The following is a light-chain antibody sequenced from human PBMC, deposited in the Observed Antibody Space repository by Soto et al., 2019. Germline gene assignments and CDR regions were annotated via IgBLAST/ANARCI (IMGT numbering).Light chain of an antibody. J-gene: IGLJ1*01. CDR2: EVR. CDR3: SSYTTMSTKV. V-gene: IGLV2-14*03. Sequence: SVLTQPASVSGSPGQSITISCTGTSSDIGVYDYVSWYQQHPGKPPKLMIFEVRNRPSGVSSRFSGSRSGNTASLTISGLQAEDEADYYCSSYTTMSTKVFGTGTKVTVL. CDR1: SSDIGVYDY.